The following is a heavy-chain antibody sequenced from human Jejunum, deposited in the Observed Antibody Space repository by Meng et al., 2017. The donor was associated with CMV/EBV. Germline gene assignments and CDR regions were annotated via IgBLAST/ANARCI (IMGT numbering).Heavy chain of an antibody. Sequence: LRLPCAASRFNFSSYEMNWVRQAPGKGLEWVSYISSSGSTIYYADSVRGRFTVSRDNARNSLYLQMNSLRAEDTAVYYCAKWVSYWGQGTLVTVSS. CDR1: RFNFSSYE. D-gene: IGHD2-8*01. CDR2: ISSSGSTI. V-gene: IGHV3-48*03. CDR3: AKWVSY. J-gene: IGHJ4*02.